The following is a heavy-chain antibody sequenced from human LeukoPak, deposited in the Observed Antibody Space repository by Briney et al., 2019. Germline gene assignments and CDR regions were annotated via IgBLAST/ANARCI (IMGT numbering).Heavy chain of an antibody. J-gene: IGHJ6*02. V-gene: IGHV1-8*01. Sequence: GASVKVSCKASGYTFTTYDINWVRQATGQGLEWMGWMNPNSGNTGYAQRFQGRVTMTRNTSISTAYMELSSLRSEDTAVYYCARVYYDFWSGQSYGMDVWGQGTTVTVSS. CDR2: MNPNSGNT. D-gene: IGHD3-3*01. CDR1: GYTFTTYD. CDR3: ARVYYDFWSGQSYGMDV.